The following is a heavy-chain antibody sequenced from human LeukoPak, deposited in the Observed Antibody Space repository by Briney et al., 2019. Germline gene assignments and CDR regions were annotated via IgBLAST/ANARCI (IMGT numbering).Heavy chain of an antibody. D-gene: IGHD1/OR15-1a*01. CDR2: MNKDGSEK. CDR3: ARNNDMDV. Sequence: PGSSLRLSCAVSGFILSNHWMTWVRQAPGKGPEWVANMNKDGSEKYYVDSVKGRFTISRDTAKNSLYLQMNNLRVEDTALYYCARNNDMDVWGQGTTVVVSS. V-gene: IGHV3-7*03. CDR1: GFILSNHW. J-gene: IGHJ6*02.